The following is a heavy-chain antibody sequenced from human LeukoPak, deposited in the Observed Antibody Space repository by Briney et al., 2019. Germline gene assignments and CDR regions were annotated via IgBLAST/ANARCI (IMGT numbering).Heavy chain of an antibody. CDR2: ISSSSSYI. CDR3: ARDGVGSYYAFDI. V-gene: IGHV3-21*01. Sequence: GGSLRLSCAASGFTFSSYSMNWVRQAPGKGLEWVSSISSSSSYIYYADSVKGRFTISRDNAKDSLYLQMNSLRAEDTAVYYCARDGVGSYYAFDIWGQGTMVTVS. J-gene: IGHJ3*02. D-gene: IGHD1-26*01. CDR1: GFTFSSYS.